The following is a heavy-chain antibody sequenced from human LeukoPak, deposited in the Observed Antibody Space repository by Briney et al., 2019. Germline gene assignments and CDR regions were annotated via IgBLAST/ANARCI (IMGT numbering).Heavy chain of an antibody. CDR3: TTDLGDF. J-gene: IGHJ4*02. V-gene: IGHV3-15*07. CDR2: IKSTTDGGTT. CDR1: GFTFNNYA. Sequence: PGGSLRLSCAASGFTFNNYAMNWVRQAPGKGLEWVGRIKSTTDGGTTDYAAPVKGRFTISRDDSKNTLYLQMNTLRTEDTAVYYCTTDLGDFWGQGTLVTVSS. D-gene: IGHD7-27*01.